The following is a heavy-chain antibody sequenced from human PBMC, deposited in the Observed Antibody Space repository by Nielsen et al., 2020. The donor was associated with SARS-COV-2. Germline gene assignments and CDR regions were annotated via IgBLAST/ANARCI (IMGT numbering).Heavy chain of an antibody. D-gene: IGHD2-2*01. V-gene: IGHV1-8*01. Sequence: WVRQAPGQGLEWMGWMNPSSGNTGYAQKFQGRVTMTRNTSISTAYMELSSLRSEDTAVYYCARELAVVVVPAAMDIYYYYGMDVWGQGTTVTVSS. J-gene: IGHJ6*02. CDR2: MNPSSGNT. CDR3: ARELAVVVVPAAMDIYYYYGMDV.